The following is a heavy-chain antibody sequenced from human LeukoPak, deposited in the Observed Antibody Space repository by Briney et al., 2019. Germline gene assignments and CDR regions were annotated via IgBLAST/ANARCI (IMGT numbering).Heavy chain of an antibody. D-gene: IGHD2-2*01. V-gene: IGHV4-34*01. Sequence: SETLSLTCAVYGGSFSGYYWSWIRQPPGKGLEWIGEINHSGSTKYNPSLKSRVTISVDTSKDQFYLKLSSVTAADTAVYYCARVNQDIVVVPAAGRYYYYYYMDVWGKGTTVTVSS. CDR2: INHSGST. CDR1: GGSFSGYY. J-gene: IGHJ6*03. CDR3: ARVNQDIVVVPAAGRYYYYYYMDV.